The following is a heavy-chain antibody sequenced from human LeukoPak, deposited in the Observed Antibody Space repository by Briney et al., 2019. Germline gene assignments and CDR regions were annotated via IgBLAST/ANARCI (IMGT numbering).Heavy chain of an antibody. J-gene: IGHJ4*02. CDR3: ARDLGIAAAGFDY. CDR1: GFTFSSYE. D-gene: IGHD6-13*01. Sequence: PGGSLRLSCAASGFTFSSYEMNWVRQAPGKGLEWVSYISSSGSTIYYADSVKGRFTISRDNAKNSLYLQINSLRAEDTAVYYCARDLGIAAAGFDYWGQGTLVTVSS. CDR2: ISSSGSTI. V-gene: IGHV3-48*03.